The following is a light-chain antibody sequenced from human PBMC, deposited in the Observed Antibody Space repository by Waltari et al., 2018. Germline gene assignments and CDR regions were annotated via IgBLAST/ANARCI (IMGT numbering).Light chain of an antibody. Sequence: QSVLAQPPSASGTPGKRTTIPCSGSNSNIEIKTINWYQQFPGTARRLLIDSNNQRPSGVPDRFSASKSGSSAALAIYGLHSEDEADYYCSTWDDRLTGVVFGGGTKVTVL. CDR2: SNN. CDR1: NSNIEIKT. V-gene: IGLV1-44*01. CDR3: STWDDRLTGVV. J-gene: IGLJ2*01.